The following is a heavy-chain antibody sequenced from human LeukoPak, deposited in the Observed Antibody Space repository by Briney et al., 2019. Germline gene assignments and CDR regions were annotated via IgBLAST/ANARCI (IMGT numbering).Heavy chain of an antibody. D-gene: IGHD2-2*01. Sequence: GESLQISCKGSGYSFTSYWIGWVRQMPGKGLEWMGIIYPGDSDTRYSPSFQGQVTVSADKSISTAYLQWSSLKASDTAMYYCARSASDIVVVPAAFDYWGQGTLVTVSS. CDR1: GYSFTSYW. CDR2: IYPGDSDT. CDR3: ARSASDIVVVPAAFDY. V-gene: IGHV5-51*01. J-gene: IGHJ4*02.